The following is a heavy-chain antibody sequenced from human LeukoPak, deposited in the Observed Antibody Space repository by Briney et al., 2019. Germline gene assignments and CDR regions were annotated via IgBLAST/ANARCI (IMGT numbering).Heavy chain of an antibody. CDR1: GDSVSSNSAA. Sequence: SQTLSLTCALSGDSVSSNSAAWNWIRQSPSRGLEWLGRTYYRSKWYNDYAVSVKSRITINPDTSKNQFSLQLNSVTPEDTAVYYCARGIQLWLSACFDYWGQGTLVTVSS. V-gene: IGHV6-1*01. D-gene: IGHD5-18*01. CDR3: ARGIQLWLSACFDY. J-gene: IGHJ4*02. CDR2: TYYRSKWYN.